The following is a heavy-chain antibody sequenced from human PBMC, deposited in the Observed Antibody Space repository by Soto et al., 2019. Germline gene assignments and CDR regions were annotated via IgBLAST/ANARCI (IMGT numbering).Heavy chain of an antibody. Sequence: QVQLVESGGGVVQPGRSLRLSCAASGFTFSTYGMHWVRQAPGKGLEWVAVIWYDGSNKYYADSVKGRFTISRDNSKNTLYVQMNSLRAEDTAVYYCARGWSGYSRTYWYFDLWGRGTLVTVSS. D-gene: IGHD3-3*01. CDR1: GFTFSTYG. J-gene: IGHJ2*01. CDR2: IWYDGSNK. V-gene: IGHV3-33*01. CDR3: ARGWSGYSRTYWYFDL.